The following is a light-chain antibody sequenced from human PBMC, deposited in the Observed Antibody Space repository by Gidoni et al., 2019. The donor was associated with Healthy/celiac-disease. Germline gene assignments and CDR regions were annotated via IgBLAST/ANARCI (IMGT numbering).Light chain of an antibody. CDR2: GAS. J-gene: IGKJ1*01. CDR1: QSVSSSF. Sequence: ETSLTQSPGTLSLSPGERATLSCRSSQSVSSSFLAWYQQKPGQAPRLLMYGASSRATGIPDRFSGSGSGTDFTLTISRLEPEDLAVYYCQQYGSSPPWTFGQGTKVEI. CDR3: QQYGSSPPWT. V-gene: IGKV3-20*01.